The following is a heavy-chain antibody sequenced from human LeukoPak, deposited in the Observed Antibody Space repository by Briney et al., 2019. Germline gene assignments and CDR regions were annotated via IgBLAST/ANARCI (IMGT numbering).Heavy chain of an antibody. CDR2: IYSDGSTT. Sequence: GGSLRLSCAASGFTLSSYWMNWLRQAPGKGLVWVSRIYSDGSTTSYADSVKGRFTISRDNAKNTLYLQMNSLRVEDTAVYYCTRGPYSGSATYYNDYWGQGTLVTVSS. CDR1: GFTLSSYW. J-gene: IGHJ4*02. D-gene: IGHD3-10*01. V-gene: IGHV3-74*01. CDR3: TRGPYSGSATYYNDY.